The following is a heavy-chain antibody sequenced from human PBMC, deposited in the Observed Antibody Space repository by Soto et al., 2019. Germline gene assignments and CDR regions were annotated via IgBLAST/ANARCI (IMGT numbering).Heavy chain of an antibody. CDR2: TFYRSKWFN. V-gene: IGHV6-1*01. J-gene: IGHJ4*02. CDR1: SSYA. Sequence: SSYAISWVRQAPGQGLEWLGRTFYRSKWFNDYAVSVKSRITITPDTSKNQFSLHLNSVTPEDTAIYYCARDELHYKTPFDSWGQGTLVTVSS. D-gene: IGHD3-10*01. CDR3: ARDELHYKTPFDS.